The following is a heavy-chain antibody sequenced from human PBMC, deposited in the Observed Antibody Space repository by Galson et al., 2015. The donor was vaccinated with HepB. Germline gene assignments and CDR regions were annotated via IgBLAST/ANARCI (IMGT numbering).Heavy chain of an antibody. D-gene: IGHD3-22*01. CDR3: ARGASYYDWTDYPDEKYCGMDV. J-gene: IGHJ6*02. V-gene: IGHV3-74*01. Sequence: SLRLSCATSGFSFSSFWMNWVRQVPGKGLLWVSRISRGGNTRNYADSVEGRFTISRDNANNALYLEMNSLRAEDTAVYYCARGASYYDWTDYPDEKYCGMDVWGQGTTVIVSS. CDR2: ISRGGNTR. CDR1: GFSFSSFW.